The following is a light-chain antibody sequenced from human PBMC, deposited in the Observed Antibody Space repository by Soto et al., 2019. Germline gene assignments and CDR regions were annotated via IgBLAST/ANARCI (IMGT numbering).Light chain of an antibody. CDR3: QQYNNGPPYT. Sequence: EIVMTQSPGTLSVSPGERATLSCRASQSISRNLAWYQQKPGRAPRLLIYGVSTRATGIPARFSGSGSETEFTLTISSLQSEDFAVYYCQQYNNGPPYTFGQGTKLEI. CDR1: QSISRN. V-gene: IGKV3-15*01. CDR2: GVS. J-gene: IGKJ2*01.